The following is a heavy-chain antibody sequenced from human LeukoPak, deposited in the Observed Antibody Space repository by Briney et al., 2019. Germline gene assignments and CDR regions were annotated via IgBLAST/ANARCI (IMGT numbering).Heavy chain of an antibody. J-gene: IGHJ4*02. CDR2: IKQDGGEK. CDR3: AGDGRPLDY. V-gene: IGHV3-7*03. CDR1: GITFSRYW. Sequence: GGSLRLSCVDSGITFSRYWMSWVRQAPGKGLEWVANIKQDGGEKYYVDSVKGRFTISRDNAKNSLYLQMNSLRAEDTAVYYCAGDGRPLDYWGQGTLVTVSS.